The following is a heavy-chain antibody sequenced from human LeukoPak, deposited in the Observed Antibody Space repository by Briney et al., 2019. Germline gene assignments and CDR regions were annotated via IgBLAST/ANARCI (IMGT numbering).Heavy chain of an antibody. CDR1: GGSISSSSYY. CDR3: ARDRSAMVRGVTSYYYYGMDV. Sequence: SETLSLTCTVSGGSISSSSYYWGWIRQPPGKGLEWIGSIYYSGSTNYNPSLKSRVTISVDTSKNQFSLKLSSVTAADTAVYYCARDRSAMVRGVTSYYYYGMDVWGQGTTVTVSS. CDR2: IYYSGST. D-gene: IGHD3-10*01. V-gene: IGHV4-39*07. J-gene: IGHJ6*02.